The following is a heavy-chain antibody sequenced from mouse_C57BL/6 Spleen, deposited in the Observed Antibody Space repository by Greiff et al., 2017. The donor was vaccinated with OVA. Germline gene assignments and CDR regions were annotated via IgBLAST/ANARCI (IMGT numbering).Heavy chain of an antibody. V-gene: IGHV1-64*01. CDR3: ARDPKEYDYDGWYFDY. D-gene: IGHD2-4*01. CDR2: IHPNSGST. J-gene: IGHJ2*01. Sequence: VQLQQPGAELVKPGASVKLSCKASGYTFTSYWMHWVKQRPGQGLEWIGMIHPNSGSTNYNEKFKSKATLTVDKSSSTAYMQLSSLTSDDSAVYYCARDPKEYDYDGWYFDYWGQGTTLTVSS. CDR1: GYTFTSYW.